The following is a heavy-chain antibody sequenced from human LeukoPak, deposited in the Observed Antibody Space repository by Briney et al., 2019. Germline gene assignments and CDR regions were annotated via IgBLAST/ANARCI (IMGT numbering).Heavy chain of an antibody. CDR2: TYYSGTT. Sequence: SETLSLTCTVSGGSISSGGSINSGDYYWSWVRQPPGKGLQWIGYTYYSGTTYYNPPLKSRVTISVDTSKNQFSLKLSSVTAADTAVYYCARDLREGYCGGGSCYSAGFDPWGQGTLVTVSS. CDR3: ARDLREGYCGGGSCYSAGFDP. J-gene: IGHJ5*02. CDR1: GGSISSGGSINSGDYY. D-gene: IGHD2-15*01. V-gene: IGHV4-30-4*02.